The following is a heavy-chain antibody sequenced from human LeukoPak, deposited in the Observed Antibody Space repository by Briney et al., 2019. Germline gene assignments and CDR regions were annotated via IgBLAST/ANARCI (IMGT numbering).Heavy chain of an antibody. CDR1: GFTFCGYA. CDR3: AKSRSYYYDRSPYFDY. CDR2: ISGSGGST. D-gene: IGHD3-22*01. J-gene: IGHJ4*02. V-gene: IGHV3-23*01. Sequence: GGSLRLSCAPSGFTFCGYAMSWVCQAPGKGLEWVSAISGSGGSTYYADSVKGRFTISIDNSKSTLYLQMNRLRAEDAAVYYCAKSRSYYYDRSPYFDYWGQATLVTVSS.